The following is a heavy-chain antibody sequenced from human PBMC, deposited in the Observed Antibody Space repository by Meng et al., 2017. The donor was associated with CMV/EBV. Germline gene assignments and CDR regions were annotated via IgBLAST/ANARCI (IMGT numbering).Heavy chain of an antibody. CDR1: GFTFSSYG. J-gene: IGHJ4*02. CDR3: AKDSGSRAAPGRLYFDY. Sequence: GESLKISCAASGFTFSSYGMHWVRQAPGKGLEWVAVIRYDGSNKYYADSVKGRFTISRDNSKNKLYLQMKSLRAEDTAVYYCAKDSGSRAAPGRLYFDYWGQGTLVTVSS. CDR2: IRYDGSNK. V-gene: IGHV3-30*02. D-gene: IGHD6-13*01.